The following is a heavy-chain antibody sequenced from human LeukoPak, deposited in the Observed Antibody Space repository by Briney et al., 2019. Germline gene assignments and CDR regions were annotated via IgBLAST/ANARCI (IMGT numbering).Heavy chain of an antibody. Sequence: GGSLRLSCAASGFTFRGYAMHWVRQAPGKGLEWVALIRSNGNEKIYVDAVQGRFTISTDNSKNTLFLQMSSLRPEDTAVYYCAKDRYGSGSCQKRMVVWGQGTTVTVSS. V-gene: IGHV3-30*02. CDR3: AKDRYGSGSCQKRMVV. CDR1: GFTFRGYA. CDR2: IRSNGNEK. J-gene: IGHJ6*02. D-gene: IGHD3-10*01.